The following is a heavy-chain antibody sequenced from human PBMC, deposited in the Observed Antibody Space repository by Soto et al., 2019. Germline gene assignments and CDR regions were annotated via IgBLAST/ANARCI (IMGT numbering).Heavy chain of an antibody. D-gene: IGHD6-13*01. Sequence: QVQLVEFGGGVVQPGRSLRLSCAASGFTFSSYAMHWVRQAPGKGLEWVAVISYDGSNKYYADSVKGRFTISRDNSKNTLYLQMNSLRAEDTAVYYCARDGIRIAAAGTGNFDYWGQGTLVTVSS. CDR1: GFTFSSYA. V-gene: IGHV3-30-3*01. CDR2: ISYDGSNK. J-gene: IGHJ4*02. CDR3: ARDGIRIAAAGTGNFDY.